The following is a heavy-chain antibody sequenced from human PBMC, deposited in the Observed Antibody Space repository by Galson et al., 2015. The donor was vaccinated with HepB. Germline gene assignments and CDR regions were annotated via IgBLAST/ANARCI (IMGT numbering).Heavy chain of an antibody. V-gene: IGHV3-21*01. CDR1: GFTFSSYS. CDR2: ISSSSSYI. J-gene: IGHJ6*03. D-gene: IGHD6-6*01. Sequence: LRLSCAASGFTFSSYSMNWVRQAPGKGLEWVSSISSSSSYIYYADSVKGRFTISRDNAKNSLYLQMNSLRAEDTAVYYCARDRSPPPSSSPFFDYYMDVWGKGTTVTVSS. CDR3: ARDRSPPPSSSPFFDYYMDV.